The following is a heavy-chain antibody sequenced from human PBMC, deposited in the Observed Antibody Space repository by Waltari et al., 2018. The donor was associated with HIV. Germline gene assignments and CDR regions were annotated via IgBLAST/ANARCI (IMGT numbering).Heavy chain of an antibody. CDR2: IHPGDCDT. Sequence: VQLVQSGAEVKKPGESLKISCKASGYSLTTYRNVCVRQIGGKHLEWRGIIHPGDCDTRYSPAFQGKVTRSADQSISTAYLQWSSLKASDTAMYYCARHEQYYYDSSGYYGWFDHWGQGTLVTVSS. J-gene: IGHJ5*02. D-gene: IGHD3-22*01. CDR3: ARHEQYYYDSSGYYGWFDH. V-gene: IGHV5-51*01. CDR1: GYSLTTYR.